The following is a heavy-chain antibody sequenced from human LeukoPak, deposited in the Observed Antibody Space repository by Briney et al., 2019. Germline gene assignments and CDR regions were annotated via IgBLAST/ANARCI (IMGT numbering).Heavy chain of an antibody. V-gene: IGHV3-74*01. CDR1: GFTFSSYW. CDR3: ARGYCSSTSCYNDY. J-gene: IGHJ4*02. D-gene: IGHD2-2*02. Sequence: GGSLRLSCAASGFTFSSYWMYWVRQAPGKGLVWVSHINSDESSTSYADSVKGRFTISRDNSKNSLDLQMNSLRAEDTAVYYCARGYCSSTSCYNDYWGQGTLVTVSS. CDR2: INSDESST.